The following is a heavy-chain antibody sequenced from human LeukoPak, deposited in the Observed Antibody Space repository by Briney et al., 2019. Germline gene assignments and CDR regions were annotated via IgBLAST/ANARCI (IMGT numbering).Heavy chain of an antibody. CDR1: GFTFSSYA. CDR3: AKDLIKAQRVREFDH. D-gene: IGHD6-6*01. CDR2: ISGSDGKT. J-gene: IGHJ4*02. V-gene: IGHV3-23*01. Sequence: PGGSLRLSCAASGFTFSSYAMGWVRQAPGKGLEWVSAISGSDGKTSYVDSVKGRFTISRDNSKNILYLQMNSLRAEDTAVYYCAKDLIKAQRVREFDHWGQGTLVSVSS.